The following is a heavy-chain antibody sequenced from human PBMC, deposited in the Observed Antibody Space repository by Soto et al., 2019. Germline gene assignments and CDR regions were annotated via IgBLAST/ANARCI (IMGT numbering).Heavy chain of an antibody. CDR2: ISYDGRNE. V-gene: IGHV3-30-3*01. CDR3: ARALSHGGYNYVYGVLDS. Sequence: QVQVVESGGGVVQPGRSLRLSCTASGFTFSSYGMHWARQAPGKGLEWVAVISYDGRNEYYADSVKGRFTISRDNSKYSLYLQMNSLRADDTAVYYCARALSHGGYNYVYGVLDSWGQGTLVSVSS. D-gene: IGHD5-18*01. J-gene: IGHJ4*02. CDR1: GFTFSSYG.